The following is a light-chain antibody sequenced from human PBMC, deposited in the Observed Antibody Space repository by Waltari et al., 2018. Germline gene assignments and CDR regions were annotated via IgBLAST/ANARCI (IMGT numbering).Light chain of an antibody. CDR1: SGSLSTTSY. Sequence: QTVVTQEPSLSVSPGGTVTLPCALSSGSLSTTSYATWYQQTPGQAPRTLVYKANARSSGVPDRCSGSILGNTAALTITGAQADDESDYYCALYMGSGIWVFGGGTRLTVL. J-gene: IGLJ3*02. V-gene: IGLV8-61*01. CDR3: ALYMGSGIWV. CDR2: KAN.